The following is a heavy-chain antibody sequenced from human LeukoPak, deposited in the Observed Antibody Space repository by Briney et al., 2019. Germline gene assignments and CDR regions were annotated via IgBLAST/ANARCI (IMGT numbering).Heavy chain of an antibody. CDR2: INSDGYSI. D-gene: IGHD4-23*01. Sequence: GGSLRLSCAASGCTFSSYWMHWVRQAPGKGLEWVSRINSDGYSIGYAAAVKGRFTISRDNAKNTWYLQMNSLRAEDTAVYYCARERGGNVDSWGQGTLVTVSS. CDR1: GCTFSSYW. V-gene: IGHV3-74*01. CDR3: ARERGGNVDS. J-gene: IGHJ4*02.